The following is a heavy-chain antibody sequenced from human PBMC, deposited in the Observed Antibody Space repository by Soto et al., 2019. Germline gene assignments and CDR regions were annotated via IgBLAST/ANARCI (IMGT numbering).Heavy chain of an antibody. Sequence: PGGSLRLSCAASGFTFSSCSMNWVRQAPGKGLEWVSSISSSSSYIYYADSVKGRFTISRDNAKNSLYLQMNSLRAEDTAVYYCASLLVVPAAIAVDYWGQGTLVTVSS. CDR1: GFTFSSCS. CDR2: ISSSSSYI. CDR3: ASLLVVPAAIAVDY. J-gene: IGHJ4*02. D-gene: IGHD2-2*01. V-gene: IGHV3-21*01.